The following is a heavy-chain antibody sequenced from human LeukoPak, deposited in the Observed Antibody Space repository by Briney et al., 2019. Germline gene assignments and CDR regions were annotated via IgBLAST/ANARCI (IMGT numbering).Heavy chain of an antibody. Sequence: GGSLRLSCAASGFIFSSYGMHWVRQVPGKGLEWVAVIWYDGRNKYYVDSVKGRFTISRDNPKNTLYLQMNSLRVEDTAVYYCVRDGPRAYCGGDCYPEFDYWGQGSLVTVPS. CDR3: VRDGPRAYCGGDCYPEFDY. CDR2: IWYDGRNK. D-gene: IGHD2-21*02. J-gene: IGHJ4*02. CDR1: GFIFSSYG. V-gene: IGHV3-33*01.